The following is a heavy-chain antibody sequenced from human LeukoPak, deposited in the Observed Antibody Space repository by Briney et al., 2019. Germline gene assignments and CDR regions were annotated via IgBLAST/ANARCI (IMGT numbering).Heavy chain of an antibody. CDR3: ARVNSGLVDY. Sequence: SETLSLTCTVSGYSIRSGYYWAWIRQPPGKGLEWIGYIYYSGSTNYNPSLKSRVTISVDTSKNQFSLKLSSVTAADTAVYYCARVNSGLVDYWGQGTLVTVSS. CDR2: IYYSGST. CDR1: GYSIRSGYY. J-gene: IGHJ4*02. V-gene: IGHV4-61*01. D-gene: IGHD1-26*01.